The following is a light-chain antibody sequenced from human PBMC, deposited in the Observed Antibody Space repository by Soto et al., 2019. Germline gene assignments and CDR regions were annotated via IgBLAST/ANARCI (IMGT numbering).Light chain of an antibody. CDR2: GAS. CDR3: QQYNNWPPWT. Sequence: EIVMTQSPATLSVSPGERVTLSCRASQSVSGNLAWYQQKVGQAPRLLIYGASTRATGIPARFSGSGSGTEFTLTISSLQSEDFAVYYCQQYNNWPPWTFGQGTKVDIK. CDR1: QSVSGN. J-gene: IGKJ1*01. V-gene: IGKV3-15*01.